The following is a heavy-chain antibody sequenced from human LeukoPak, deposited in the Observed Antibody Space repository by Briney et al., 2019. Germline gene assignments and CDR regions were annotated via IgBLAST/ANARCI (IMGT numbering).Heavy chain of an antibody. D-gene: IGHD3-10*01. V-gene: IGHV3-48*04. CDR2: ISRSSRVI. Sequence: PGGSLRLSCAASGFAFSNYSMNWVRQAPGKGLEWLSYISRSSRVIHFADSVKGRFTISRDNAKNTLYLQMNSLRAEDTAVYYCARAPTLYGSGPVLDYWGQGTLVTVSS. J-gene: IGHJ4*02. CDR3: ARAPTLYGSGPVLDY. CDR1: GFAFSNYS.